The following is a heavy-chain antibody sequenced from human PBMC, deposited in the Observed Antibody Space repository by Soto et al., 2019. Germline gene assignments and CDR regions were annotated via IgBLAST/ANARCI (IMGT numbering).Heavy chain of an antibody. J-gene: IGHJ5*02. CDR2: ISGSGGST. D-gene: IGHD2-21*02. Sequence: GSLRLSCTASGFTFSSYTMNWVRQAPGKGLEWVSSISGSGGSTYYADSVKGRFTISRDNPENTLYLQMNSLRVEDTAVYYCAKDLSGADCPWGQGTLVTVSS. CDR1: GFTFSSYT. CDR3: AKDLSGADCP. V-gene: IGHV3-23*01.